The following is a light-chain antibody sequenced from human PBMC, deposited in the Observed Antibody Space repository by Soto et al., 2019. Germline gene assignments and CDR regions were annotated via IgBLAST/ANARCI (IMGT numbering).Light chain of an antibody. V-gene: IGLV2-14*01. J-gene: IGLJ2*01. CDR2: DVS. CDR1: SSDVGGYNY. Sequence: QSALTQPASVSGSPGQSNTISCTGTSSDVGGYNYVSWYQQHPGKAPKLMIYDVSNRPSGVSNRFSGSKSGNTASLTISGLQAEDEADYDCSSYTSSSTYVVFGGGTQLTVL. CDR3: SSYTSSSTYVV.